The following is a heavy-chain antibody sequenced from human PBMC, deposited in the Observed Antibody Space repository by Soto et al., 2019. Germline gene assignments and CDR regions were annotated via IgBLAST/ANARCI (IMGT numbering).Heavy chain of an antibody. V-gene: IGHV1-46*03. Sequence: ASVKVSCKASGYTFTSYYMHWVRQAPGQGLEWMGIINPSGGSTSYAQKFQGRVTMTRDTSTSTVYMELSSLRSEDTAVYYCARYCSGGSCDRAFXIWGQGTMVTVSS. CDR3: ARYCSGGSCDRAFXI. J-gene: IGHJ3*02. CDR1: GYTFTSYY. CDR2: INPSGGST. D-gene: IGHD2-15*01.